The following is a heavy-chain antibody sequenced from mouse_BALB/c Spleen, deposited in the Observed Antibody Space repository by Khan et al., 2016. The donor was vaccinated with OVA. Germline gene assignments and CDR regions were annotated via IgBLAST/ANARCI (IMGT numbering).Heavy chain of an antibody. Sequence: VQLQQSGAELVRPGVSVKISCKGSGYTFTDFTIHWVKQSHALSLEWIGVISTYYGDVTYNQKFKGKATMTVDKSSSTTYRELARLTSEDSAIXSWTRGAGGSRFASWGHGPLVTVSA. CDR3: TRGAGGSRFAS. CDR1: GYTFTDFT. J-gene: IGHJ3*01. CDR2: ISTYYGDV. V-gene: IGHV1S137*01.